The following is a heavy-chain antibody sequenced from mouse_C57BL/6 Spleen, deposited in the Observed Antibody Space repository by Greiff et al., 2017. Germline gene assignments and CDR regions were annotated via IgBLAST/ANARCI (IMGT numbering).Heavy chain of an antibody. CDR2: IDPSDSET. D-gene: IGHD1-1*01. Sequence: QVQLQQPGAELVRPGSSVKLSCKASGYTFTSYWMHWVKQRPIQGLEWIGNIDPSDSETHYNQKFKDKATLTVDKSSSTAYIQLSSLTSEDSAVYYCARERVITTVVAVDYWGQGTTLTVSS. J-gene: IGHJ2*01. CDR3: ARERVITTVVAVDY. V-gene: IGHV1-52*01. CDR1: GYTFTSYW.